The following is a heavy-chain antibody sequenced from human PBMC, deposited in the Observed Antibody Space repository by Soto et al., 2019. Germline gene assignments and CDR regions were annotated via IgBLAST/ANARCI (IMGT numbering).Heavy chain of an antibody. Sequence: EVQLLESGGGLVQPGGSLRLSCAASGFTFSSYAMSWVRQAPGKGLEWVSAISGSGGSTYYADSVKGRFTISRDNSKNTLYLQLNSLRAADTAVYYCAKFRRMTTVYASDYWGQGTLVTVSS. V-gene: IGHV3-23*01. CDR1: GFTFSSYA. CDR2: ISGSGGST. D-gene: IGHD4-17*01. J-gene: IGHJ4*02. CDR3: AKFRRMTTVYASDY.